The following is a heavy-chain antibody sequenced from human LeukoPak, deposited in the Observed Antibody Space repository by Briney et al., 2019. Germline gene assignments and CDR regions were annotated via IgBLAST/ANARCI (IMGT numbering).Heavy chain of an antibody. J-gene: IGHJ6*02. V-gene: IGHV3-74*01. CDR1: GFTFSSYW. CDR3: TRGNYYAMDV. CDR2: INMDGGSI. Sequence: GGSLRLSCAASGFTFSSYWMHWVRQAPGKGLVWVSRINMDGGSITYADSVKGRFTISRDNAKNTLYLQMNSLRAEDTAVYHCTRGNYYAMDVWGQGTTVTVSS.